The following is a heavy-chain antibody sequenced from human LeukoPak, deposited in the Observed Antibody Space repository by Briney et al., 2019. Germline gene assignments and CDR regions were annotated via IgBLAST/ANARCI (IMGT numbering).Heavy chain of an antibody. Sequence: SGPALVKPTQTLTLTCTFSGFSLSTSGMCVSWIRQPPGKALEWLALIDWDDDKYYSTSLKTRLTISKDTSKNQVVLTMTNMDPVDTVTYYCARQIVGATTSWFDPWGQGTLVTVSS. J-gene: IGHJ5*02. CDR2: IDWDDDK. D-gene: IGHD1-26*01. V-gene: IGHV2-70*01. CDR1: GFSLSTSGMC. CDR3: ARQIVGATTSWFDP.